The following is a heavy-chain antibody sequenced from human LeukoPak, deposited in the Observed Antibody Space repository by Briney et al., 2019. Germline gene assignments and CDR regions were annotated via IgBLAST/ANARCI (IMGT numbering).Heavy chain of an antibody. CDR3: ARDKWELDPYFDY. D-gene: IGHD1-26*01. CDR1: GFTFSSQT. Sequence: GGSLRLSCAASGFTFSSQTMSWVRQAPGKGLEWVSAISGSGGSTYYADSVKGRFTISRDNAKNSLYLQMNSLRAEDTAVYYCARDKWELDPYFDYWGQGTLVTVSS. CDR2: ISGSGGST. V-gene: IGHV3-23*01. J-gene: IGHJ4*02.